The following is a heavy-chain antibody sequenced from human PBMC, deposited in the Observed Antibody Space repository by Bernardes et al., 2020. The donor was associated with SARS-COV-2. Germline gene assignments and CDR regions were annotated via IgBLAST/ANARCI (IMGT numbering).Heavy chain of an antibody. Sequence: GGSLRLSCAASGFRFSDFGMQWVRQAPGKGLEWVALISDDGSKKYFADSLKGRFTISRDNSKNILYLQVNSLRAEDTAVYYCAKQDVYSGVDYWGQGTLVTVSS. CDR1: GFRFSDFG. D-gene: IGHD2-21*01. CDR2: ISDDGSKK. V-gene: IGHV3-30*18. CDR3: AKQDVYSGVDY. J-gene: IGHJ4*02.